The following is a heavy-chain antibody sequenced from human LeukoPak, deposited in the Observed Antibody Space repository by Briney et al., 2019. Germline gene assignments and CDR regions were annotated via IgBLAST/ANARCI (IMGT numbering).Heavy chain of an antibody. J-gene: IGHJ3*02. Sequence: ASVKVSCKASGYTFTGYYMHWVRQAPGHGLEWMGWINPNSGGTNYAQKFQGRVTMTRDTSISTAYMELSRLRSDDTAVYYCARGAGLHDAFDIWGQGTMVTVSS. CDR1: GYTFTGYY. V-gene: IGHV1-2*02. CDR2: INPNSGGT. CDR3: ARGAGLHDAFDI.